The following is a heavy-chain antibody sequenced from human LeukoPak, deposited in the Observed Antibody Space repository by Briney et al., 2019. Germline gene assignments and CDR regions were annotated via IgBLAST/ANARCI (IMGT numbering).Heavy chain of an antibody. CDR3: AKRLAVTGNHAFDV. V-gene: IGHV3-43*02. J-gene: IGHJ3*01. CDR2: ISGDGVTT. CDR1: GFSFDDYA. D-gene: IGHD6-13*01. Sequence: GGSLRLSCAAPGFSFDDYAMHWVRQPPGKGLEWVSLISGDGVTTFYADSVKGRFTISRDNSKNSLYLQMTSLRSEDTALYYCAKRLAVTGNHAFDVWGQGTMVTVSS.